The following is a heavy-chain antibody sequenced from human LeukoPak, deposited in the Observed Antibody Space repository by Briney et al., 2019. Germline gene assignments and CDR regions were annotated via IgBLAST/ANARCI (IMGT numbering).Heavy chain of an antibody. Sequence: ASVKVSCKASGYSFSGFVMHWVRQAPGQSLEWMGWINTGSGETKYSQEFQGRVTMTRDTSASIVYMELSSLRSEDTAVYYCARGGLRLVHGYWGQGTLVIVSS. CDR1: GYSFSGFV. CDR3: ARGGLRLVHGY. D-gene: IGHD2-8*02. V-gene: IGHV1-3*04. CDR2: INTGSGET. J-gene: IGHJ4*02.